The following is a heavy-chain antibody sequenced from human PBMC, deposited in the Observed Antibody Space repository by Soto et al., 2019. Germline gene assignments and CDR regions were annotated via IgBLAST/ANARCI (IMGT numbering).Heavy chain of an antibody. CDR2: IWYDGSNK. Sequence: GGSLRLSCAASGFNFSSYGMHWVRQAPGKGLEWVAVIWYDGSNKYYADSVKGRFTISRDNSKNTLYLQMNSLRAEDTAVYYCVGSQEYYFDYWGQGTLVTVSS. D-gene: IGHD3-10*01. V-gene: IGHV3-33*01. CDR1: GFNFSSYG. J-gene: IGHJ4*02. CDR3: VGSQEYYFDY.